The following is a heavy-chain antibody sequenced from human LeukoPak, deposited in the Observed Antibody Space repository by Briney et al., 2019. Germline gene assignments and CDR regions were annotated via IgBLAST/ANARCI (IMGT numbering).Heavy chain of an antibody. D-gene: IGHD3-10*01. CDR1: GYSFTSCW. CDR3: ARQEGYGSGSYTYYFDY. CDR2: IYPGDSDT. J-gene: IGHJ4*02. Sequence: GESLKISCKGSGYSFTSCWIGWVRQMPGKGLEWMGIIYPGDSDTRYSPSFQGQVTISADKSISTAYLQWSSLKASDTAMYYCARQEGYGSGSYTYYFDYWGQGTLVTVSS. V-gene: IGHV5-51*01.